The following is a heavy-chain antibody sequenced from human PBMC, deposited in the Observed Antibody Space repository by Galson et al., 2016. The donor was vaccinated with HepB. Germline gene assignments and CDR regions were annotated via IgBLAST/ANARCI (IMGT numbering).Heavy chain of an antibody. CDR1: GGSVSSGTYF. Sequence: SETLSLTCTVSGGSVSSGTYFWSWIRQPPGKGLEWIGYINSSGSTKYNPSLKSPVTISVDTSKNQFSLKLSSATAADSAVYYCARDRLYYDSRAYYPTFDYWGQGTLVTVSS. D-gene: IGHD3-22*01. J-gene: IGHJ4*02. V-gene: IGHV4-61*01. CDR2: INSSGST. CDR3: ARDRLYYDSRAYYPTFDY.